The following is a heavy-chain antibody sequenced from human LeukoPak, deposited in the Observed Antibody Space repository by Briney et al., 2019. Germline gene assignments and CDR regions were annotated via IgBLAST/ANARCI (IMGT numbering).Heavy chain of an antibody. CDR2: IKQDGSEK. J-gene: IGHJ4*02. CDR1: GFTFSTYW. CDR3: ARRGRPPLGTVDY. Sequence: PGGSLRLSCAASGFTFSTYWMSWVRQAPGKGLEWVANIKQDGSEKYYVDFVKGRFTISRDNAKNSLYLQMNSLRAEDTAVYYCARRGRPPLGTVDYWGQGTLVTVSS. V-gene: IGHV3-7*03. D-gene: IGHD7-27*01.